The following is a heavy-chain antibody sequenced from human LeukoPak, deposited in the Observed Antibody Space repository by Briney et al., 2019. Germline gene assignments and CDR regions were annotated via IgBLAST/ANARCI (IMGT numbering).Heavy chain of an antibody. CDR3: AGGDYPLSY. Sequence: GGSLRLPCAASGFSVNGNYWHWVRQAPGKAPQWISIIYNDGKTRYADSVRGRFTFSRDNSKYTLYLQMDSLRAEDTAVYYCAGGDYPLSYWGQGSLVTVSS. CDR1: GFSVNGNY. J-gene: IGHJ4*02. D-gene: IGHD4-17*01. CDR2: IYNDGKT. V-gene: IGHV3-66*01.